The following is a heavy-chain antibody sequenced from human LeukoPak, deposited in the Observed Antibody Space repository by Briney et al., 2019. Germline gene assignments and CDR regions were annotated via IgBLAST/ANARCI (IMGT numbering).Heavy chain of an antibody. CDR1: GYSFTSYW. D-gene: IGHD6-13*01. J-gene: IGHJ4*02. CDR2: IYPGDSDT. CDR3: ARLKQQQLVLGEFDY. V-gene: IGHV5-51*01. Sequence: PGESLKISCKGSGYSFTSYWIGWVRQMPGKGLEWMGIIYPGDSDTRYSPSFQGQVTISADKSISTAYLQWSSLKASDTAMYYCARLKQQQLVLGEFDYWGQGTLLTVSS.